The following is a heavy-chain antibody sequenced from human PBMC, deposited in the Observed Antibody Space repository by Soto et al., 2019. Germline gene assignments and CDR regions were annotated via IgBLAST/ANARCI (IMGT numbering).Heavy chain of an antibody. CDR2: TYYRSKWYS. CDR3: ARGSYYSGWV. J-gene: IGHJ4*02. V-gene: IGHV6-1*01. CDR1: GDSASSTSAA. Sequence: SQTLSLTCAISGDSASSTSAAWSWIRPSPSRGLEWLGRTYYRSKWYSDYAVSVKSRITINPDTSKNQFSLQLNSVTPEDTAVYYCARGSYYSGWVWGQGTLVTVSS. D-gene: IGHD6-19*01.